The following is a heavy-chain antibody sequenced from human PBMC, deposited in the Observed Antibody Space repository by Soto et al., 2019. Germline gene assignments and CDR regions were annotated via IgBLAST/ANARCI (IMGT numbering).Heavy chain of an antibody. CDR2: IYYSGST. CDR1: GGSISSYY. J-gene: IGHJ5*02. CDR3: ARTYDSGGYLNWFDP. Sequence: SETLSLTCTVSGGSISSYYWSWIRQPPGKGLEWIGYIYYSGSTNYNPSLKSRVTISIDTSKNQFSLKLSSVTAADTAVYYRARTYDSGGYLNWFDPWGQGTLVTVSS. D-gene: IGHD3-22*01. V-gene: IGHV4-59*12.